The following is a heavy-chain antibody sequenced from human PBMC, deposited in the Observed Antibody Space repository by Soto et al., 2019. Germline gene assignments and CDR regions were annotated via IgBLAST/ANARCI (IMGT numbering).Heavy chain of an antibody. CDR2: ITSTSSAI. Sequence: GESLKISCAASGFPFSFYSMSWVRQAPGKGLEWISYITSTSSAINCADSVRGRFTISRDNGMQSLFLHMNSLRDEDTAVYYCAKDYGQWPGDIDYWGQGTLVTVSS. J-gene: IGHJ4*02. CDR3: AKDYGQWPGDIDY. CDR1: GFPFSFYS. D-gene: IGHD6-19*01. V-gene: IGHV3-48*02.